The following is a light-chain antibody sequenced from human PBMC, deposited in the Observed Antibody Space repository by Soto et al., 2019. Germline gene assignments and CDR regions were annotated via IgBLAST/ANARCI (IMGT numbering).Light chain of an antibody. CDR3: QQSYSDRQT. CDR1: QTVNNY. Sequence: DIQLTQSPSSLSASVGDTVTITCRAVQTVNNYLNWYQLKPGKVPNLLIYAASSLQNGVPARFVGGASGTDFTLTIITLQPEDFATYYCQQSYSDRQTFGQGTKLEI. V-gene: IGKV1-39*01. J-gene: IGKJ2*01. CDR2: AAS.